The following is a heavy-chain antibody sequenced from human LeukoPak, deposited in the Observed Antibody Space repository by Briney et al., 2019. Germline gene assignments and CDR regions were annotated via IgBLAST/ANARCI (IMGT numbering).Heavy chain of an antibody. J-gene: IGHJ4*02. Sequence: PGGFLRLSCAASGFTFSSYEMNWVRQAPGKGLEWVSYISSSGSTIYYADSVKGRFTISRDNAKNSLYLQMNSLRAEDTAVYYCARGPARYYESSGLDYWGQGTLVTVSS. V-gene: IGHV3-48*03. CDR1: GFTFSSYE. CDR3: ARGPARYYESSGLDY. CDR2: ISSSGSTI. D-gene: IGHD3-22*01.